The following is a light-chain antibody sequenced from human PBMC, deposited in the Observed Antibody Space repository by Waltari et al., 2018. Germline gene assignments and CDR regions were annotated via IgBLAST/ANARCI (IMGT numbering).Light chain of an antibody. J-gene: IGKJ1*01. Sequence: DIQMTQSPSTLSASVGDRVTITCRASQSITNWLAWYQQKQGNAPKLLIYRASNWESGVPSRFSGSGSGTEFTLTISSLQPDGFATYYCQQYDNYWTFGQGTKVEIK. CDR1: QSITNW. V-gene: IGKV1-5*03. CDR2: RAS. CDR3: QQYDNYWT.